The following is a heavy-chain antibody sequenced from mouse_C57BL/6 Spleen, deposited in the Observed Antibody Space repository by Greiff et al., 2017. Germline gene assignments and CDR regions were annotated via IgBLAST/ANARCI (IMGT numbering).Heavy chain of an antibody. J-gene: IGHJ2*01. CDR2: IYPGDGDT. CDR3: ARFSIDYGGSDY. CDR1: GYAFSSSW. Sequence: QVQLQQSGPELVKPGASVKISCKASGYAFSSSWMNWVKQRPGKGLEWIGRIYPGDGDTNYNGKFKGKATLTADKSSSTAYMQLSSLTSEDSAVYFCARFSIDYGGSDYWGQGTTLTVSS. V-gene: IGHV1-82*01. D-gene: IGHD2-4*01.